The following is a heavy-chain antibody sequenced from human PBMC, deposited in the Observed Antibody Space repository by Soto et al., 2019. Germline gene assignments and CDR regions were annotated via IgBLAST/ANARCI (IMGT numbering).Heavy chain of an antibody. Sequence: PSQTLSLTCAISGDSVSSDSAAWNWVRQSPSRGLEWLGRTYYRSKWFHDYAVSVKSRIIINADTSKNQFSLQLTSVTPEDTAIYYCVRAPPAIGANWFDPWGQGTLLTVSS. V-gene: IGHV6-1*01. J-gene: IGHJ5*02. CDR1: GDSVSSDSAA. CDR2: TYYRSKWFH. CDR3: VRAPPAIGANWFDP. D-gene: IGHD1-26*01.